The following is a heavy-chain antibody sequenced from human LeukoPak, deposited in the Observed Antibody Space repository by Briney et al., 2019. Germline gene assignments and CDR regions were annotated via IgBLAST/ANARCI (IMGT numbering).Heavy chain of an antibody. CDR1: GGTFSSYA. CDR3: ARVSGTTSKTLAASDY. CDR2: IIPILGIA. V-gene: IGHV1-69*04. Sequence: GASVKVSCKASGGTFSSYAISWVRQAPGQGLEWMGRIIPILGIANYAQKFQGRVTITANKSTSTAYMELSSLRSEDTAVYYCARVSGTTSKTLAASDYWGQGTLVTVSS. J-gene: IGHJ4*02. D-gene: IGHD1-1*01.